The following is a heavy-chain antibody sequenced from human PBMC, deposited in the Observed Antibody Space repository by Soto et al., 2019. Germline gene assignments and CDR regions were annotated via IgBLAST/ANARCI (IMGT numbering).Heavy chain of an antibody. J-gene: IGHJ5*02. Sequence: EVQVEESGGGLVQPGGSLTLSCAVSGPTIDDYAMHWVRQVPGKGLEWVSGIFLRGGGTVYADSVKGRFNISRDRANNSLSLQMNSLTIEDTAVYYCGKDLSPGGLEAWGQGTLVTVSS. CDR1: GPTIDDYA. CDR2: IFLRGGGT. V-gene: IGHV3-9*01. CDR3: GKDLSPGGLEA. D-gene: IGHD3-16*01.